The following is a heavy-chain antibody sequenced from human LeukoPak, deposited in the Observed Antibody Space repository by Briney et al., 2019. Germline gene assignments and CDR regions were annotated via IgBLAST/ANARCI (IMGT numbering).Heavy chain of an antibody. CDR1: GFSFNNAW. CDR2: ISYDGSNK. D-gene: IGHD1-26*01. Sequence: PGGSLRLSCAASGFSFNNAWMSWVRQAPGKGLEWVAVISYDGSNKYYADSVKGRFTISRDNSKNMLYLQMNSLRAEDTAVYYCAKDLVGAADYWGQGTLVTVSS. V-gene: IGHV3-30*18. J-gene: IGHJ4*02. CDR3: AKDLVGAADY.